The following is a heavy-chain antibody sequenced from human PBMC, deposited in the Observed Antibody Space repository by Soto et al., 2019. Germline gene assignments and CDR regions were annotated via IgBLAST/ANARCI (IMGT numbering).Heavy chain of an antibody. CDR3: TIAWGRGWHY. J-gene: IGHJ4*02. CDR2: IKTKVDGGTT. Sequence: EVHLVESGGGVVRPGGSLRLSCAASGFIFTNAWMNWVRQAPGKGLEWVGRIKTKVDGGTTDYAAPVKGRFTISRDDSKSTLYLQMNSRKVEDTALYHCTIAWGRGWHYWGQGTLVTVSS. D-gene: IGHD6-19*01. CDR1: GFIFTNAW. V-gene: IGHV3-15*07.